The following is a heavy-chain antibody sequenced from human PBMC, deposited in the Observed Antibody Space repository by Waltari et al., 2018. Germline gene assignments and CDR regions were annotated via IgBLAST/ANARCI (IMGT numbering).Heavy chain of an antibody. CDR3: ARSRGEAVAGKAHYFDY. V-gene: IGHV3-7*01. CDR2: IKQDGSEK. J-gene: IGHJ4*02. CDR1: GFTFSSYW. D-gene: IGHD6-19*01. Sequence: EVQLVESGGGLVQPGGSLRLSCAASGFTFSSYWMSWVRQAPGKGLEWVANIKQDGSEKYYVDSVKGRFTISRDNAKNSLYLQMNSLRAEDTAVYYCARSRGEAVAGKAHYFDYWGQGTLVTVSS.